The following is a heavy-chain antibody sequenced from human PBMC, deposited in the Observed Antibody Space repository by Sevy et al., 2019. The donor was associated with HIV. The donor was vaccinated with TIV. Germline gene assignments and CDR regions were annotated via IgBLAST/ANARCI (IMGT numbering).Heavy chain of an antibody. CDR3: ASTRDYYDSSGYYFDY. V-gene: IGHV1-24*01. CDR1: GYTLTELS. J-gene: IGHJ4*02. CDR2: FDPEDGKT. Sequence: ASVMVSCKVSGYTLTELSIHWVRQAPGKGLAWLVTFDPEDGKTIYAQNFQGRVTMTEDTSTDTTYMELSSLRSEDTAVYYCASTRDYYDSSGYYFDYWGQGTLVTVSS. D-gene: IGHD3-22*01.